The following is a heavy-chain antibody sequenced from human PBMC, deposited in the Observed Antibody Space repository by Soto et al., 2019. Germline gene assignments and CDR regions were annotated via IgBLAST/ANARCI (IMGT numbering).Heavy chain of an antibody. D-gene: IGHD7-27*01. CDR3: ARPGDRHDAFDI. V-gene: IGHV1-69*06. CDR2: IIPIFGTA. Sequence: SVKVSCKASGGTFSSYAISWVRRAPGQGLEWMGGIIPIFGTANYAQKFQGRVTITADKSTSTAYMELSSLRSEDTAVYYCARPGDRHDAFDIWGQGTMVTVSS. J-gene: IGHJ3*02. CDR1: GGTFSSYA.